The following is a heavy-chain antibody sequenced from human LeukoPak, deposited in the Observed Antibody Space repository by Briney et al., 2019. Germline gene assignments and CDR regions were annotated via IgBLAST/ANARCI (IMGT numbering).Heavy chain of an antibody. CDR3: ARVRKYSGYYSWYFDL. V-gene: IGHV3-13*01. J-gene: IGHJ2*01. CDR2: ISTAGDT. CDR1: GFTFSSYD. Sequence: GGSLRLSCAASGFTFSSYDMHWVRQATGKGLEWVSAISTAGDTYYPGSVKGRFTISRENAKNSLYLQMNSLRAGDTAVYYCARVRKYSGYYSWYFDLWGRGTLVTVSS. D-gene: IGHD5-12*01.